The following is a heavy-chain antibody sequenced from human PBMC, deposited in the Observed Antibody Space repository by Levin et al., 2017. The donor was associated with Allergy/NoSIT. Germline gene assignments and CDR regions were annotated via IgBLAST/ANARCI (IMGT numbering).Heavy chain of an antibody. Sequence: PGESLKISCAASGFTFSSYGMHWVRQAPGKGLEWVAVIWYDGSNKYYADSVKGRFTISRDNSKNTLYLQMNSLRAEDTAAYYCARDYDYGSGMGDEGPAFDIWGQGTMVTVSS. D-gene: IGHD3-10*01. CDR3: ARDYDYGSGMGDEGPAFDI. V-gene: IGHV3-33*01. J-gene: IGHJ3*02. CDR2: IWYDGSNK. CDR1: GFTFSSYG.